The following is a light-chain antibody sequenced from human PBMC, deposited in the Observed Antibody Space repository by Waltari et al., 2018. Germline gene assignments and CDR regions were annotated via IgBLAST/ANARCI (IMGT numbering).Light chain of an antibody. CDR1: QDISYS. CDR2: GAS. Sequence: IPCRASQDISYSLAWYQQKPGKAPNLLLYGASRLESGVPSRFSGSGSGTDYSLTISSLKPEDFATYYCQQYYSKPLTFGGGTKVEIK. J-gene: IGKJ4*01. CDR3: QQYYSKPLT. V-gene: IGKV1-NL1*01.